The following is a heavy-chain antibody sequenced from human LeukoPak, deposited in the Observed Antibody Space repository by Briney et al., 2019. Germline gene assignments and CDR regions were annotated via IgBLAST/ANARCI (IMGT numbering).Heavy chain of an antibody. J-gene: IGHJ4*02. V-gene: IGHV1-69*04. D-gene: IGHD1-1*01. CDR1: GGTFSSYA. Sequence: SVKVSCKASGGTFSSYAISWVRQAPGQGLEWMGRIIPILGIANYAQKFQGRVTITADKSTSTAYMELSSLRSEDTAVYYCARDGYDSPFDYWGQGTLVTVSS. CDR2: IIPILGIA. CDR3: ARDGYDSPFDY.